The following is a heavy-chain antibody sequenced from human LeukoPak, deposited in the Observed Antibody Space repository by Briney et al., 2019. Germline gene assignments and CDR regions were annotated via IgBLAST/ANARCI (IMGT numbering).Heavy chain of an antibody. D-gene: IGHD4-23*01. CDR2: INTGNGNA. CDR3: ARADNGGNWFDP. CDR1: GYTFTSYA. V-gene: IGHV1-3*04. Sequence: ASVKVSCKASGYTFTSYAMNWVRQAPGQRLEWMGWINTGNGNAKYSQKFQGRVTITRDTSASTAYMELSSLKSEDTGVYFCARADNGGNWFDPGGQGTLVTVSS. J-gene: IGHJ5*02.